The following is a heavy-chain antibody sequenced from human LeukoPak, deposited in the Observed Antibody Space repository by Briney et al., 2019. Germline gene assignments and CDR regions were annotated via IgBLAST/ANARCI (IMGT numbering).Heavy chain of an antibody. CDR3: ARCYYYDSSGYKNAFDI. CDR2: IYTSGST. J-gene: IGHJ3*02. D-gene: IGHD3-22*01. CDR1: GGSISSYY. V-gene: IGHV4-4*07. Sequence: SETLSLTCTVSGGSISSYYWSWIRQPAGKGLEWIGRIYTSGSTNYNPSLKSRVTMSVDTSKNQFSLELSSVTAADTAVYYCARCYYYDSSGYKNAFDIWGQGTMVTVSS.